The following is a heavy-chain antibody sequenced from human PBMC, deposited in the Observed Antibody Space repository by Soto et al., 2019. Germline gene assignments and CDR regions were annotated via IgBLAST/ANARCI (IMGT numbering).Heavy chain of an antibody. CDR2: IKQDGSEK. CDR3: ARDVLRFLEWLLPTFDY. V-gene: IGHV3-7*01. J-gene: IGHJ4*02. Sequence: EVQLVESGGGLVQPGGSLRLSCAASGFTFSSYWMSWVRQAPGKGLEWVANIKQDGSEKYYVDSVKGRFTISRDNAKNSLYLQMNSLRAEDTAVYYCARDVLRFLEWLLPTFDYWSQGTLVTVSS. D-gene: IGHD3-3*01. CDR1: GFTFSSYW.